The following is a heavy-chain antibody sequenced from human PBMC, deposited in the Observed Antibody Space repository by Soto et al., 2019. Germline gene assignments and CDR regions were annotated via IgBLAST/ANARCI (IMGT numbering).Heavy chain of an antibody. J-gene: IGHJ4*02. CDR2: ISSSGSTI. CDR3: ARQGTTGPFGY. Sequence: PGGSLRLSCAASGFTFSSYEMNWVRQAPGKGLEWVSYISSSGSTIYYADSVKGRFTISRDNAKNSLYLQMNSLRAEDTAVYYCARQGTTGPFGYWGQGTLVTVSS. CDR1: GFTFSSYE. V-gene: IGHV3-48*03. D-gene: IGHD1-1*01.